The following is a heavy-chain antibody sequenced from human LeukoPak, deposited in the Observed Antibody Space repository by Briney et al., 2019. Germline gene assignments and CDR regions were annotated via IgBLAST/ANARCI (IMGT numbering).Heavy chain of an antibody. V-gene: IGHV3-48*02. J-gene: IGHJ4*02. D-gene: IGHD3-22*01. Sequence: GGSLRLSCAASGLTFSSYSMNWVRQAPGKGLEWVSYISSSSSTIYYADSVKGRFTISRDNAKNSLYLQMNSLRDEDTAVYYCARGGYDSSGYYDRTYDYWGQGTLVTVSS. CDR2: ISSSSSTI. CDR3: ARGGYDSSGYYDRTYDY. CDR1: GLTFSSYS.